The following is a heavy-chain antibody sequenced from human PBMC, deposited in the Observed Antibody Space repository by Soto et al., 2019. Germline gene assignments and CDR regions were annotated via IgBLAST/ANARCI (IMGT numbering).Heavy chain of an antibody. CDR3: VRDWSTFWGMDV. J-gene: IGHJ6*02. CDR2: IKQDGSEK. CDR1: GFTFSTYW. Sequence: GGSLRLSCAASGFTFSTYWMNWVRQAPGKGLEWVANIKQDGSEKYYVDSVKGRFAISRDNAKDSLFLQMNNLRAEDTAVYYCVRDWSTFWGMDVWGQGTTGTSP. V-gene: IGHV3-7*01.